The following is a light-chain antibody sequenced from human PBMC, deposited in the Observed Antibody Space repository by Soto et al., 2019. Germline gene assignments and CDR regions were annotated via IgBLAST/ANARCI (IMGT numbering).Light chain of an antibody. V-gene: IGLV4-69*01. CDR2: LNSDGSH. Sequence: QSVLTQSPSASASLGASVKLTCTLSSGHSSYAIAWHQQQPEKGPRYLMNLNSDGSHNKGDGIPDRFAGSSSGAERYLTISSLQSEDEADYYCQTWGTGWVFGGGTKLTVL. J-gene: IGLJ3*02. CDR3: QTWGTGWV. CDR1: SGHSSYA.